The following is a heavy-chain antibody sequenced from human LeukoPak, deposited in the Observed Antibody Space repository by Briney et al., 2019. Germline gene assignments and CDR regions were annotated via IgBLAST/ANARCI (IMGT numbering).Heavy chain of an antibody. V-gene: IGHV1-18*01. Sequence: ASVRVSCTASVYSLITSGINWVCQAPGKGREWVGWTSAHNGDTNYAENVQGRVPMTTDTSTSTAYMEQRSLKSDDAAIYYCARGCSSISCYVGFDNWAREPQSPSLQ. CDR3: ARGCSSISCYVGFDN. J-gene: IGHJ4*02. CDR2: TSAHNGDT. D-gene: IGHD2-2*01. CDR1: VYSLITSG.